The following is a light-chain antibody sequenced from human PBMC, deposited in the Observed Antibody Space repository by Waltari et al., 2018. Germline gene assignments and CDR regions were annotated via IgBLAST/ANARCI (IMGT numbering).Light chain of an antibody. Sequence: QSVLTQPPSATGSPGQSVTISCTGTNSDVGAYNYVSWYQVFPGTAPKLLIYGNNNRPSGFPDRFSGSKSDTSASLAIGGLQAEDEADYYCQSFDIRLSGGVVFGGGTKVTVL. CDR2: GNN. V-gene: IGLV1-40*01. CDR1: NSDVGAYNY. J-gene: IGLJ3*02. CDR3: QSFDIRLSGGVV.